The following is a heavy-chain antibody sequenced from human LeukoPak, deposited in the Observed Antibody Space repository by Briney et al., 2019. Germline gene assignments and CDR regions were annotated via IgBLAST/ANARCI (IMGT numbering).Heavy chain of an antibody. CDR2: IRQDGSEK. CDR1: GFTFTDYW. CDR3: ARAPIELLPDY. V-gene: IGHV3-7*01. D-gene: IGHD1-1*01. J-gene: IGHJ4*02. Sequence: GGSLRLSCAVSGFTFTDYWMNWVRQAPGKGLEWVASIRQDGSEKTYVDSVKGRFTISRDNTKNSLSLQVNSLRVEDTAVYYCARAPIELLPDYWGQGTLVTVSS.